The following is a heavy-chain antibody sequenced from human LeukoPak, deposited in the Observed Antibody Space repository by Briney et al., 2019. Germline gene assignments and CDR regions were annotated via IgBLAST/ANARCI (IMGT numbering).Heavy chain of an antibody. CDR2: ISSSSTI. CDR3: ARDDGYSYGEFDY. D-gene: IGHD5-18*01. J-gene: IGHJ4*02. Sequence: GGSLRLSCAASGFTFSSYSRNWVRQAPGKGLEWVSYISSSSTIYYADSVKGRFTISRDNAKNSLYLQMNSLRAEDTAVYYCARDDGYSYGEFDYWGQGTLVTVSS. CDR1: GFTFSSYS. V-gene: IGHV3-48*01.